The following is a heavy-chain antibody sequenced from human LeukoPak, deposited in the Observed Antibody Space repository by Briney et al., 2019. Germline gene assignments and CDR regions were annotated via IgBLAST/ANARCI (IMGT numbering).Heavy chain of an antibody. D-gene: IGHD1-26*01. CDR2: VSGYNGDT. Sequence: ASVKVSCKASGYTFTNYGINWIRQAPGQGLEWMGWVSGYNGDTNYAQKLQGRVTMTTDTSTSTVYVELRSLRSDDTAVYYCARDGGTSYEDWFDPWGQGTLVTVSS. J-gene: IGHJ5*02. CDR1: GYTFTNYG. V-gene: IGHV1-18*01. CDR3: ARDGGTSYEDWFDP.